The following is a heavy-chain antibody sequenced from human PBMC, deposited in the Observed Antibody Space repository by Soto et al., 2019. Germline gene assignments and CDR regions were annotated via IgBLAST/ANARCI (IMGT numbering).Heavy chain of an antibody. J-gene: IGHJ4*02. CDR2: ISHSGST. Sequence: AETLSLTSAVSGDSINSSHWWNWLRQPPGTGLEWIGQISHSGSTNYNQSLTSRVSISDDKSKNHFSLRVTSVSAADTAVHYCAARHFRSGPRTDTRLDYWGQGTLVNVSS. D-gene: IGHD3-3*02. V-gene: IGHV4-4*02. CDR1: GDSINSSHW. CDR3: AARHFRSGPRTDTRLDY.